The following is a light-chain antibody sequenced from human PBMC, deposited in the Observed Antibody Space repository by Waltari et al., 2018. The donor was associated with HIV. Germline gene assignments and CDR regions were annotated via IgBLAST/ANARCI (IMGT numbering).Light chain of an antibody. Sequence: HSALTQPASLSGSPGQSITISCTGTSSNLGSYDFVSWYQQHPGKAPKLLIYDMYLRPSGVSDRFSGSKSGNTASLRISGLQADDEAVYYCCSYAGTSDWVFAGGTKVTVL. V-gene: IGLV2-23*02. CDR1: SSNLGSYDF. CDR3: CSYAGTSDWV. J-gene: IGLJ3*02. CDR2: DMY.